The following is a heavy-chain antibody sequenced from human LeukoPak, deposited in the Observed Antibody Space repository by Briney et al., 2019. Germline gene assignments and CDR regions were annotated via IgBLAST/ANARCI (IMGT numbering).Heavy chain of an antibody. CDR1: GFTVSVYY. J-gene: IGHJ4*02. V-gene: IGHV3-11*06. CDR3: ARDEGERYFDY. CDR2: IRSGNSYT. D-gene: IGHD2-21*01. Sequence: KAGGSLRLSCAVSGFTVSVYYMNWIRQAPGKGLEWISYIRSGNSYTHYADSVQGRFTISRDNAKNSLYLQMNSLRAEDTAVYYCARDEGERYFDYWGQETLVTVSS.